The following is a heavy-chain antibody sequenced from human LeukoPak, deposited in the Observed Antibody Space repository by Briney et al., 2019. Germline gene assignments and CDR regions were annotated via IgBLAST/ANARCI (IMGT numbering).Heavy chain of an antibody. CDR3: ACSGCDLGRFFDY. V-gene: IGHV1-24*01. CDR2: FDPEDGET. D-gene: IGHD5-12*01. Sequence: ASVKVSCKVSGYTLTELSMHWVRQAPGKGLEWMGGFDPEDGETIYSQKFQGRVTITSDTSTDTAYMQLSSPRSEYTAAHYSACSGCDLGRFFDYWGQGTLVTVSS. CDR1: GYTLTELS. J-gene: IGHJ4*02.